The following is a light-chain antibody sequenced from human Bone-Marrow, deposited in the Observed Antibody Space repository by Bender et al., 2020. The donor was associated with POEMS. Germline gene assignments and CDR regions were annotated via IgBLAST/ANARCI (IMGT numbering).Light chain of an antibody. Sequence: QSVLTQPPSASGTPGQRVTISCSGGSSNIGAHAVNWYQHLPGTAPKLLIYSSHRRPSEVPDRFSGSRSGTSASLAITGLQAEDEADYYCCSYANRAWIFGGGTKLTVL. CDR2: SSH. J-gene: IGLJ2*01. V-gene: IGLV1-44*01. CDR3: CSYANRAWI. CDR1: SSNIGAHA.